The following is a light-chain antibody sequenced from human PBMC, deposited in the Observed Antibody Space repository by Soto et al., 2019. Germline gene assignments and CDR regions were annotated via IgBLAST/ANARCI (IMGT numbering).Light chain of an antibody. CDR1: QSVNSN. V-gene: IGKV3-11*01. CDR2: HTS. Sequence: EIWVSISPGTLPFSQGYRSALSCMASQSVNSNYLAWYQQKPGQAPRLLIYHTSNRATGIPARFSGSGSGTDFTLTISCLEPDDFAGYWCPHCTNLLRPFRQGTKPDIK. J-gene: IGKJ2*01. CDR3: PHCTNLLRP.